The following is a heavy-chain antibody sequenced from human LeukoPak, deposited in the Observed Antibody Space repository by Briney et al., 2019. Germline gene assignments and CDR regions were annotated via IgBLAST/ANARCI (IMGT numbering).Heavy chain of an antibody. J-gene: IGHJ4*02. D-gene: IGHD3-22*01. CDR1: GYTFTGYY. CDR2: INPNSGGT. CDR3: ARLASITMIVVVKGRYFDY. Sequence: ASVKVSCMASGYTFTGYYMHWVRQAPGQGLEWMGWINPNSGGTNYAQKFQGRVTMTRDTSISTAYMELSRLRSDDTAVYYCARLASITMIVVVKGRYFDYWGQGTLVTVSS. V-gene: IGHV1-2*02.